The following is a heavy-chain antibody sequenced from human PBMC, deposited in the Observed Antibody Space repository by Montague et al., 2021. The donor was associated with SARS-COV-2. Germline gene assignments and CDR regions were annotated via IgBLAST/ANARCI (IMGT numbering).Heavy chain of an antibody. J-gene: IGHJ6*02. CDR1: GGSFSGYY. Sequence: SETLSLTCAVYGGSFSGYYWSWIRKPPGEGLEWIGEINHSGSTNYNPSLKSRVTISVDTSKNQFSLKLSSVTAADTAVYYCARVRYYGSGTSLGMDVWGQGTTVTVSS. CDR3: ARVRYYGSGTSLGMDV. CDR2: INHSGST. V-gene: IGHV4-34*01. D-gene: IGHD3-10*01.